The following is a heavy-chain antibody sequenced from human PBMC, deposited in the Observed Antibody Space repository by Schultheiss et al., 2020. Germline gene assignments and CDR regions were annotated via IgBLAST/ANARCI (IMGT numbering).Heavy chain of an antibody. CDR2: ISAYNGNT. Sequence: ASVKVSFKVSGSTLTELSMHWVRQAPGKGLEWMGWISAYNGNTNYAQKLQGRVTMTTDTSTSTAYMELRSLRSDDTAVYYCARVGTVSPPDYWGQGTLVTVSS. J-gene: IGHJ4*02. CDR1: GSTLTELS. D-gene: IGHD4-17*01. CDR3: ARVGTVSPPDY. V-gene: IGHV1-18*01.